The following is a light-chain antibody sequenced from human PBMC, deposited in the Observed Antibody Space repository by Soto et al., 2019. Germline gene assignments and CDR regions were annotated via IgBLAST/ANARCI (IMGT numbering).Light chain of an antibody. CDR2: KAS. CDR1: QSISSW. J-gene: IGKJ1*01. V-gene: IGKV1-5*03. Sequence: DIQMTQSPSTLSASVGDRVTITCRASQSISSWLAWYQQKPGKAPKLLICKASSLESGVPSRFSGSGSGTEFTLTISSLQPDDFATYYCQQYNSYSRTFGQGTKGEIK. CDR3: QQYNSYSRT.